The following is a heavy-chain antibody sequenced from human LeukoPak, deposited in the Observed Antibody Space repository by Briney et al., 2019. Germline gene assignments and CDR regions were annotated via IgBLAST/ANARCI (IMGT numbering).Heavy chain of an antibody. CDR1: GYTFTSYY. V-gene: IGHV1-46*01. D-gene: IGHD3-22*01. CDR3: ARDYYYDSSGYYYYAFDI. CDR2: INPSGGST. J-gene: IGHJ3*02. Sequence: GASVKVSCKASGYTFTSYYMHWVRQAPGQGLEWMGIINPSGGSTSYAQKFQGRVTMTRDTSTSTVYTELSSLRSEDTAVYYCARDYYYDSSGYYYYAFDIWGQGTMVTVSS.